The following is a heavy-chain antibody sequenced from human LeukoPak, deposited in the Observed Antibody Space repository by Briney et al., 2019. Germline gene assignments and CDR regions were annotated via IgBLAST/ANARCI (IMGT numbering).Heavy chain of an antibody. CDR1: GFTFSSYG. D-gene: IGHD2-2*01. V-gene: IGHV3-30*02. CDR2: IRYDGSNK. J-gene: IGHJ3*02. CDR3: ARELWGYCSSTNCPFAFDI. Sequence: GGSLRLSCAASGFTFSSYGMHWVRQAPGKGLEWVAFIRYDGSNKYYADSVKGRFTISRDNSKNTLYLQMNSLRAEDTAVYYCARELWGYCSSTNCPFAFDIWGQGTMVTVSS.